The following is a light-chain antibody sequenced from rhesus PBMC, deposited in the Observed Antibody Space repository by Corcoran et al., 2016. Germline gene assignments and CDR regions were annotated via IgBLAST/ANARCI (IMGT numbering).Light chain of an antibody. CDR3: LQSSNGPRT. CDR2: GTS. J-gene: IGKJ1*01. V-gene: IGKV3-24*04. Sequence: ETVVTQSPATLSLSPGERATLSCRASQSVGSYLAWYQPKPGQAPRLLIYGTSSRATGIPDRFMGSGSGTDFTLTISSLEREDVGVYYCLQSSNGPRTCGQGTKVEIK. CDR1: QSVGSY.